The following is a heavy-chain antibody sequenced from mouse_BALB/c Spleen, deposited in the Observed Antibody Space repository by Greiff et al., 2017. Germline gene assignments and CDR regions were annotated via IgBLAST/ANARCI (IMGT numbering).Heavy chain of an antibody. V-gene: IGHV1-14*01. J-gene: IGHJ2*01. CDR2: INPYNDGT. Sequence: EVQLQQSGPELVKPGASVKMSCKASGYTFTSYVMHWVKQKPGQGLEWIGYINPYNDGTKYNEKFKGKATLTSDKSSSTAYMELSSLTSEDSAVYYCARPRAYGYHYFDYWGQGTTLTVSS. CDR3: ARPRAYGYHYFDY. D-gene: IGHD1-2*01. CDR1: GYTFTSYV.